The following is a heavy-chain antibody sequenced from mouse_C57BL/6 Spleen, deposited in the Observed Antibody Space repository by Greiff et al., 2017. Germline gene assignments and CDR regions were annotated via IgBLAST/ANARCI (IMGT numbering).Heavy chain of an antibody. Sequence: VKLMESGPELVKPGASVKISCKASGYAFSSSWMNWVKQRPGKGLEWIGRIYPGAGDTNYNGKFKGKATLTADKSSSTAYMQLSSLTSEDSAVYFCEQGGFAYWGQGTLVTVSA. V-gene: IGHV1-82*01. CDR3: EQGGFAY. CDR2: IYPGAGDT. CDR1: GYAFSSSW. J-gene: IGHJ3*01.